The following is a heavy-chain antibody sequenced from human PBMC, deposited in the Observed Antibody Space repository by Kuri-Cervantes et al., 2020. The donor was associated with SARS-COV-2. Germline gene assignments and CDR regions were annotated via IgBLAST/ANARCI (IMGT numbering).Heavy chain of an antibody. CDR1: GYTFTSYG. D-gene: IGHD6-19*01. CDR3: ARDEGGWYRGGSYYFYGMDV. Sequence: ASVKVSCKASGYTFTSYGLHWVRQAPGQRLEWMGWISAGNDDTKYSQKLQGRVTITRDTSASTAYMELSSLRSEDTAVYYCARDEGGWYRGGSYYFYGMDVWGQGTTVTVSS. J-gene: IGHJ6*02. V-gene: IGHV1-3*01. CDR2: ISAGNDDT.